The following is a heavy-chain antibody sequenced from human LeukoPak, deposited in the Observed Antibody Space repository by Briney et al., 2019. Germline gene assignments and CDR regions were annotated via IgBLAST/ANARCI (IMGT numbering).Heavy chain of an antibody. CDR3: AKDAYSSSWFQINPFYFCDY. D-gene: IGHD6-13*01. CDR2: IFPSGGEI. Sequence: GGSLRLSCAASGFTFSTFAMIWVRQPPGKGLEWVSSIFPSGGEIHYADSVRGRFTISRDNSKNTLYLQMNSLRAEDTAVYYCAKDAYSSSWFQINPFYFCDYWGQGTLVTVSS. V-gene: IGHV3-23*01. J-gene: IGHJ4*02. CDR1: GFTFSTFA.